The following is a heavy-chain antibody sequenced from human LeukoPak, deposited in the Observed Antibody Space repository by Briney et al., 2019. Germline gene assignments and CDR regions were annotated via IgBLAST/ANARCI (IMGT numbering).Heavy chain of an antibody. CDR1: GDSINSLDL. J-gene: IGHJ4*02. CDR3: AGLVGRYSSGLYYYYFDY. D-gene: IGHD3-22*01. CDR2: MYLSGTT. Sequence: SETLSLTCTVSGDSINSLDLWSWVRQPPGKGLEWFGEMYLSGTTHSNPSVKSRVTISIDKSKSQFFLNLSSVTAADTAVYYCAGLVGRYSSGLYYYYFDYWGQGTLGIVSS. V-gene: IGHV4-4*02.